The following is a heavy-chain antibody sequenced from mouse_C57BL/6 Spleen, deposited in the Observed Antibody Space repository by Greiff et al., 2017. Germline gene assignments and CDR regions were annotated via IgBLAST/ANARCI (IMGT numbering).Heavy chain of an antibody. CDR2: FNPNYGTT. CDR3: AREDILRHFDY. CDR1: GYSFPDYY. D-gene: IGHD1-2*01. V-gene: IGHV1-39*01. Sequence: VQLQPSGPELVKPGASVKISCKASGYSFPDYYMNWVKQSNGQSLEWIGVFNPNYGTTSYNQKFKGKATLTVAQSSSTASMQLNSLTSEDEAVDYWAREDILRHFDYGGKGNTVTVSA. J-gene: IGHJ2*01.